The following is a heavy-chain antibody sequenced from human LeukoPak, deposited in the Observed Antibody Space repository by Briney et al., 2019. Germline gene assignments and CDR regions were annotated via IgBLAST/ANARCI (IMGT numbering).Heavy chain of an antibody. CDR2: IRTDGGST. CDR3: ATDRAWGGFDN. CDR1: GFSFSTYW. J-gene: IGHJ4*02. V-gene: IGHV3-74*01. Sequence: GGSLRLSCAASGFSFSTYWMHWVRQAPGKGLAWVSRIRTDGGSTYYADSVRGRFTVSRDNAKNTLDLQMSSLRVEDTAVYYCATDRAWGGFDNWGQGTLVTVSS. D-gene: IGHD3-16*01.